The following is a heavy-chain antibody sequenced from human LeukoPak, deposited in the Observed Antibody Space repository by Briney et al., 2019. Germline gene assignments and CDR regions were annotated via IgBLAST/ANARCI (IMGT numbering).Heavy chain of an antibody. V-gene: IGHV3-9*01. D-gene: IGHD6-19*01. CDR2: ISWNSGSI. CDR1: GFTFDDYA. CDR3: ARDGRSGWYSDY. J-gene: IGHJ4*02. Sequence: PGGSLRLSCAASGFTFDDYAMHWVRQAPGKGLEWVSGISWNSGSIGYADSVKGRFTISRDNAKNSLYLQMNSLSAEDTALYYCARDGRSGWYSDYWGQGTLVTVSS.